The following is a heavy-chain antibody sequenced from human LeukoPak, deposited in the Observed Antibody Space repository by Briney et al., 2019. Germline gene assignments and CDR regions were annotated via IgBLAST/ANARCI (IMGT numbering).Heavy chain of an antibody. D-gene: IGHD2-2*01. V-gene: IGHV1-2*02. CDR2: INPDSDVA. CDR1: GYTFAAYY. J-gene: IGHJ6*03. CDR3: ARGNIVVVPAAMQYYYYYYMDV. Sequence: ASVKVSCKASGYTFAAYYMHWVRQAPGQGLEWMGWINPDSDVANYAQKFQGRVTMTRDTSISTAYMELSRLRSDDTAVYYCARGNIVVVPAAMQYYYYYYMDVWGKGTTVTISS.